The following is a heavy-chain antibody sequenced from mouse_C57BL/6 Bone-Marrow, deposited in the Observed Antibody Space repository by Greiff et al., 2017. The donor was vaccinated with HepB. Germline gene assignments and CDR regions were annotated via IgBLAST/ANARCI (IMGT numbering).Heavy chain of an antibody. J-gene: IGHJ2*01. Sequence: QVQLQQPGAELVKPGASVKLSCKASGYTFTSYWMHWVKQRPGQGLEWIGMIHPNSGSTNYNEKFKSKATLTVDKSSSTAYMQLSSLTSEDSAVYYCAREGYYYGSSWDWGQGTTLTVSS. CDR2: IHPNSGST. CDR3: AREGYYYGSSWD. D-gene: IGHD1-1*01. V-gene: IGHV1-64*01. CDR1: GYTFTSYW.